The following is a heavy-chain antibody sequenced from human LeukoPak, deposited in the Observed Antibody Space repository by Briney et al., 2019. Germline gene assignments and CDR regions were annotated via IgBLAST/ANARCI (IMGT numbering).Heavy chain of an antibody. CDR2: ISGSGANT. J-gene: IGHJ4*02. CDR3: AKGSSYSGNLVDY. V-gene: IGHV3-23*01. CDR1: GFTFSTYA. Sequence: PGGSLRLSCAASGFTFSTYAMSWVRQAPGKGLEWVSTISGSGANTYYADSVRGRFTISRDNSKNTLYLHMNSLRAEDTAVYYCAKGSSYSGNLVDYWGQGNLVTVSS. D-gene: IGHD1-26*01.